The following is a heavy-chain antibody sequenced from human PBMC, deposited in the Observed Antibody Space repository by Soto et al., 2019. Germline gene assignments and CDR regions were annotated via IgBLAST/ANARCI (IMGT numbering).Heavy chain of an antibody. J-gene: IGHJ4*02. D-gene: IGHD6-13*01. V-gene: IGHV3-30-3*01. CDR3: ARDLAAAGTVDY. CDR1: GFTFSSYA. Sequence: QVQLVESGGGVVQPGRSLRLSCAASGFTFSSYAMHWVRQAPGKGLEWVAVISYDGSNKYYADSVKGRFTISRDNSKNTLYLQMTGRRAEDTAVYYWARDLAAAGTVDYWGQGTLVTVSS. CDR2: ISYDGSNK.